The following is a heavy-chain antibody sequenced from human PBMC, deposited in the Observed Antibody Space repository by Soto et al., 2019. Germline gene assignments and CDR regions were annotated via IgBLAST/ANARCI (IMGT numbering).Heavy chain of an antibody. CDR2: IVVGSGNT. CDR1: GFTFTSSA. Sequence: SVKVSCKASGFTFTSSAMQWVRQARGQRLEWIGWIVVGSGNTNYAQKFQERVTITRDMSTSTAYMELSSLRSEDTAVYYCAATLYCSGGSCYSLAFDIWGQGTMVTVS. CDR3: AATLYCSGGSCYSLAFDI. V-gene: IGHV1-58*02. J-gene: IGHJ3*02. D-gene: IGHD2-15*01.